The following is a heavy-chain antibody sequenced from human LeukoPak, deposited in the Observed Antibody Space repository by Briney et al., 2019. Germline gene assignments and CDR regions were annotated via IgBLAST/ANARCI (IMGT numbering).Heavy chain of an antibody. CDR1: AFTFSSYD. CDR3: AKEGLERESFDY. D-gene: IGHD6-19*01. V-gene: IGHV3-23*01. CDR2: ISGSGAYT. J-gene: IGHJ4*02. Sequence: GGSLRLSCAASAFTFSSYDMSWVRQAPGKGLEWVSAISGSGAYTYYADSVKGRFTISRDNSKNTLYLQMNSLRAEDTAVYYCAKEGLERESFDYWGQGTLVTVSS.